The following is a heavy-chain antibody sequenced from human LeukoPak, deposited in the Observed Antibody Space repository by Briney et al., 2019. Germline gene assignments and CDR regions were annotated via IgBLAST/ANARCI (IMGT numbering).Heavy chain of an antibody. V-gene: IGHV3-9*03. CDR3: AKGSSYSFGYLYFDH. D-gene: IGHD5-18*01. CDR1: GFTFDDYA. J-gene: IGHJ2*01. Sequence: GGSLRLSCAASGFTFDDYAMHWVRQAPRKGLVWVSGLSWYSGSVGYTDSVKGRFTISRDNAKNSLYLQMNSLRAADMALYFCAKGSSYSFGYLYFDHWGRGTLVTVSS. CDR2: LSWYSGSV.